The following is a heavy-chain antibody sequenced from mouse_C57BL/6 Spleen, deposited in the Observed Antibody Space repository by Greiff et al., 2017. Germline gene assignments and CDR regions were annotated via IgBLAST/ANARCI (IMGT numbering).Heavy chain of an antibody. J-gene: IGHJ2*01. V-gene: IGHV1-61*01. CDR1: GYTFTSYW. Sequence: VQLQQPGAELVRPGSSVKLSCKASGYTFTSYWMDWVKQRPGQGLEWIGNIYPSDSETHYNQKFKDKATLTVDKSSSTAYMQLSSLTSEDSAVYYCAREAVVNQPFLDYWGQGTTLTVSS. CDR2: IYPSDSET. CDR3: AREAVVNQPFLDY. D-gene: IGHD1-1*01.